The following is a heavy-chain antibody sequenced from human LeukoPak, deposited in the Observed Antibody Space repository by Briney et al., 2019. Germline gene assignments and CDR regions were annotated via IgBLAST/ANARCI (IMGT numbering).Heavy chain of an antibody. Sequence: SQTLSLTCAVSGGSISSGGYSWSWIRQPPGKGLEWNGYIYHSGSTYYNPSLKSRVTISVDRSKNQFSLKLCSVTAADTAVYYCARGERSSSWYPLSWFDPWGQGTLVTVSS. CDR2: IYHSGST. V-gene: IGHV4-30-2*01. CDR1: GGSISSGGYS. J-gene: IGHJ5*02. CDR3: ARGERSSSWYPLSWFDP. D-gene: IGHD6-13*01.